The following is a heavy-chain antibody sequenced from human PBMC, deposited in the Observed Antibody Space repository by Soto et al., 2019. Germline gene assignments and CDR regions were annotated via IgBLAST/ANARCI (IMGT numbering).Heavy chain of an antibody. V-gene: IGHV3-23*01. Sequence: EVQLLESGGGLVQPGGSLGLSCSVSGFTLTNYAMSWVRQAPGKGLEWVAWISASGDSTYYTDSVKGRFTISKDSSKNTLWLEINTLIAEDSAVYHCEGSWTWGQGTMVTVSS. CDR2: ISASGDST. D-gene: IGHD5-12*01. CDR1: GFTLTNYA. CDR3: EGSWT. J-gene: IGHJ3*01.